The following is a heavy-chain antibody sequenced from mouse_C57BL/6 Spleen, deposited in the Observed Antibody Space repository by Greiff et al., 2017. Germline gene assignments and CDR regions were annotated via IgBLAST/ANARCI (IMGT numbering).Heavy chain of an antibody. CDR2: INPNNGGT. D-gene: IGHD2-1*01. Sequence: EVQLQQSGPELVKPGASVKIPCKASGYTFTDYNMDWVKQSHGQSLEWIGDINPNNGGTIYNQKFKGKATLTVDKSSSTAYMELRSLTSEDTAVYYCARHYYDYDAMDYWGQGTSVTVSS. CDR3: ARHYYDYDAMDY. CDR1: GYTFTDYN. J-gene: IGHJ4*01. V-gene: IGHV1-18*01.